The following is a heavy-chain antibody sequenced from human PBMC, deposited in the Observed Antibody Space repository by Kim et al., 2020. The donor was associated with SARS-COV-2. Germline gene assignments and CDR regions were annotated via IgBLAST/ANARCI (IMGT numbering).Heavy chain of an antibody. V-gene: IGHV3-43*01. CDR3: AKGYYCSSTSCYPSPVDYYYGMDV. J-gene: IGHJ6*02. D-gene: IGHD2-2*01. Sequence: GGSLRLSCAASGFTFDDYTMHWVRQAPGKGLEWVSLISWDGGSTYYADSVKGRFTISRDNSKNSLYLQMNSLRTEDTALYYCAKGYYCSSTSCYPSPVDYYYGMDVWGQGTTVTVSS. CDR2: ISWDGGST. CDR1: GFTFDDYT.